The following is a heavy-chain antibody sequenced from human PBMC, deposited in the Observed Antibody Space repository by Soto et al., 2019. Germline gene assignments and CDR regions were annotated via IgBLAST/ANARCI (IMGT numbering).Heavy chain of an antibody. CDR3: ARDGRYCSGGSCETDY. V-gene: IGHV4-31*03. CDR1: GASISSGPYY. Sequence: PSETLSLTCTVSGASISSGPYYWNWIRQHPGKGLEWIGYIHHTGSSSYNPSLKSRATISVDTSKNQFSLKLNSVTAADTAVYYCARDGRYCSGGSCETDYWGQGTLVTVSS. CDR2: IHHTGSS. D-gene: IGHD2-15*01. J-gene: IGHJ4*02.